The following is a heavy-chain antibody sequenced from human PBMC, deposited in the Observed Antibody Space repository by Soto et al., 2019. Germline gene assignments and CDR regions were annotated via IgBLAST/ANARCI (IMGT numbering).Heavy chain of an antibody. CDR1: GGTFSSYA. D-gene: IGHD6-13*01. Sequence: GASVKVSCKASGGTFSSYAISWVRQAPGQGLEWMGGIIPIFGTANYAQKFQGGVTITADESTSTAYMELSSLRSEDTAVYYCAVETSGIAAAGTLFDPWGQGTLVTVSS. J-gene: IGHJ5*02. CDR2: IIPIFGTA. V-gene: IGHV1-69*13. CDR3: AVETSGIAAAGTLFDP.